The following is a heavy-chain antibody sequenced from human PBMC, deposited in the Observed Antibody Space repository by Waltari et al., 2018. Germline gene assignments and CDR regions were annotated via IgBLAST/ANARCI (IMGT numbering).Heavy chain of an antibody. J-gene: IGHJ4*02. V-gene: IGHV3-23*01. CDR3: AKGPKWELLPEPYFDY. CDR2: MSGSGGST. D-gene: IGHD1-26*01. CDR1: GFTFSSYA. Sequence: EVQLLESGGGLVQPGGSLRLSCAASGFTFSSYAMSWVRQAPGEGRRGVSAMSGSGGSTDYADSVKGRFTISRDKSKNTLYLQMNSLRAEDTAVYYCAKGPKWELLPEPYFDYWGQGTLVTVSS.